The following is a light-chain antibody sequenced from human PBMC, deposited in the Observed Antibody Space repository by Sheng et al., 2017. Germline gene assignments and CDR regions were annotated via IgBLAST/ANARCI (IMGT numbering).Light chain of an antibody. CDR2: WAS. CDR3: QQYYSTPPT. J-gene: IGKJ3*01. CDR1: QSVLYSSNNKNY. V-gene: IGKV4-1*01. Sequence: DIVMTQSPDSLAVSLGERATINCKSSQSVLYSSNNKNYLAWYQQKPGQPPKLLIYWASTRESGVPDRFSGSGSGTDFTLTISSLQAEDVAVYYCQQYYSTPPTFGPWNQVD.